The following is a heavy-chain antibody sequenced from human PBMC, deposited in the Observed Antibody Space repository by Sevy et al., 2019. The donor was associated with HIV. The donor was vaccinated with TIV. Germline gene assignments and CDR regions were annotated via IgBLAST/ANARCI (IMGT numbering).Heavy chain of an antibody. CDR2: LKSKADGGTV. V-gene: IGHV3-49*04. J-gene: IGHJ4*02. D-gene: IGHD1-1*01. Sequence: GGSLRLSCTTSGFTFGDYAMNWVRQAPGKGLEWVAYLKSKADGGTVDHAASVKGRFTIPRDDSKSIAYLKMNDLTTEDTGVYYCTRWKGLQSIFDYWGQGALVTVSS. CDR3: TRWKGLQSIFDY. CDR1: GFTFGDYA.